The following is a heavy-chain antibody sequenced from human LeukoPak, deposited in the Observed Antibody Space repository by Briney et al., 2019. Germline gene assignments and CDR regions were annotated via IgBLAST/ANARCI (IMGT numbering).Heavy chain of an antibody. CDR1: GGSFSGYY. CDR3: ARGRILRLIDY. Sequence: SETLSLTCAVYGGSFSGYYWSWIRQPLGKGLEWVGEINHSGSTNYNPSLKSRVTISVDTSKNQFSLKLSSVTAADTAVYYCARGRILRLIDYWGQGTLVTVSS. D-gene: IGHD2-15*01. CDR2: INHSGST. V-gene: IGHV4-34*01. J-gene: IGHJ4*02.